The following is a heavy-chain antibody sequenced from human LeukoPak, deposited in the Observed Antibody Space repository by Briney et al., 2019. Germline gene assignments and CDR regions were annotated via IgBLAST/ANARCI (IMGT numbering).Heavy chain of an antibody. CDR2: ISGSSIYT. CDR3: AKDGGYDVVDY. V-gene: IGHV3-11*06. J-gene: IGHJ4*02. CDR1: GFTFSDYH. D-gene: IGHD6-19*01. Sequence: GGSLRLSCAASGFTFSDYHMTWIRQAPGKGLEWVSYISGSSIYTRYADSVKGRFTISRDNAKNSLYLQMNSLRAEDTAVYYCAKDGGYDVVDYWGQGTLVTVSS.